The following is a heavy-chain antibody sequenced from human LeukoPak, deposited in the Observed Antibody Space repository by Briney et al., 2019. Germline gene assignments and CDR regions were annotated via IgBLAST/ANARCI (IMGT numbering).Heavy chain of an antibody. CDR1: GFTFSNYW. J-gene: IGHJ4*02. D-gene: IGHD3-9*01. V-gene: IGHV3-74*01. CDR2: INSDGSST. Sequence: GGSLRLSCAASGFTFSNYWMHWVRQAPGKGLVWVSRINSDGSSTRYADSVKGRFTISRDNAKYTLYLQMNSLRAEDTAVYYCTRELDWLPTLDYWGQGTLVTVSS. CDR3: TRELDWLPTLDY.